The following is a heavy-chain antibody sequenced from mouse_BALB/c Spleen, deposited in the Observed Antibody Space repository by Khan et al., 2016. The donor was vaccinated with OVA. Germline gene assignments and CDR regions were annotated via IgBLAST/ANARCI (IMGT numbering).Heavy chain of an antibody. V-gene: IGHV5-6*01. J-gene: IGHJ3*01. D-gene: IGHD1-1*02. CDR1: GFTFSTYG. CDR3: SRLAYYYNSEGFAY. Sequence: EVKLVESGGDLVKPGGSLKLSCAASGFTFSTYGMSWVRQTPDKRLEWVATISTGGSYTYYPDSVKGRFTISRDNAKNTLYLQMSSLKSEDTAMXYCSRLAYYYNSEGFAYWGQGTVVTVSA. CDR2: ISTGGSYT.